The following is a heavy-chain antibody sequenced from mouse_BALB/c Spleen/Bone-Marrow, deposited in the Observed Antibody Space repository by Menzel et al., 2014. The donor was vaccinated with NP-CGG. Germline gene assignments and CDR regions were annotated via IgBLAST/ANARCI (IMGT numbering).Heavy chain of an antibody. J-gene: IGHJ1*01. Sequence: EVMLVESGGGLVQPGGSRKLSCAASGFTFSDYGMAWVRQAPGKGPEWVASISNLAYSIYYADTVTGRFTISRENAKNTLYLEMSSLRSEDTAMYYCARDQVYYYGSSYGYFDVWGAGTTVTVSS. CDR2: ISNLAYSI. CDR1: GFTFSDYG. CDR3: ARDQVYYYGSSYGYFDV. V-gene: IGHV5-15*02. D-gene: IGHD1-1*01.